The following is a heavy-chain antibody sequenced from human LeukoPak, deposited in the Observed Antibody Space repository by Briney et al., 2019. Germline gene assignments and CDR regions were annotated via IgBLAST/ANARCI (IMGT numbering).Heavy chain of an antibody. V-gene: IGHV4-61*02. J-gene: IGHJ5*02. CDR2: IYTSGST. CDR3: ARGDCSSTSCYGTNWFDP. Sequence: SETLSLTCTVAGGSISSGSYYWSWIRQPAGKGLEWIGRIYTSGSTNYNPSLKSRVTISVDTSKNQFSLKLSSVTAADTAVYYCARGDCSSTSCYGTNWFDPWGQGTLVTVSS. CDR1: GGSISSGSYY. D-gene: IGHD2-2*01.